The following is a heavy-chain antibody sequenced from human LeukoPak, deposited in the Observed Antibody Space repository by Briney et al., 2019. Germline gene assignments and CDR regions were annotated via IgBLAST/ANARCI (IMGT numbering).Heavy chain of an antibody. Sequence: PGRSLRLSCAASGFILSTYWMSWVRQAPGKRPEWVANIKQDGSEKYYVDSVKGRFTISRDNAKNSLYLQMSSLRAEDTAVYYCARSWRFYFDFWGQGSLVTVSS. V-gene: IGHV3-7*02. J-gene: IGHJ4*02. D-gene: IGHD3-3*01. CDR2: IKQDGSEK. CDR1: GFILSTYW. CDR3: ARSWRFYFDF.